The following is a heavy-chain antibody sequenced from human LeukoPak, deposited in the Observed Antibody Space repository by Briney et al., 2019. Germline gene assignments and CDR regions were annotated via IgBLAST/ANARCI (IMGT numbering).Heavy chain of an antibody. V-gene: IGHV4-59*01. CDR3: ARGPLRSYFDS. Sequence: SETLSLTCTVAGGSISSYYWSWIRQPPGEGLEWIGYIYSSGNTNYNPSLKSRVTISLDTSKNQFSLNLSSVTAADTAVYHYARGPLRSYFDSWGQGTLVTVSS. CDR2: IYSSGNT. D-gene: IGHD3-16*01. J-gene: IGHJ4*02. CDR1: GGSISSYY.